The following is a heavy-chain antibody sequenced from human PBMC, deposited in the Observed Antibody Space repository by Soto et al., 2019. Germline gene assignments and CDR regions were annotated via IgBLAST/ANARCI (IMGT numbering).Heavy chain of an antibody. V-gene: IGHV4-59*02. D-gene: IGHD3-10*01. J-gene: IGHJ5*02. Sequence: ETLSLTCSVSGASVSAYYWSWVRQPPGKGLEWIGYIYHTGSTFYNDSLKSRVTMSMDTSKNQLSLTLNSVTAADTAVYYCARESAGSGKNNWFDPWGQGTLVTVSS. CDR3: ARESAGSGKNNWFDP. CDR2: IYHTGST. CDR1: GASVSAYY.